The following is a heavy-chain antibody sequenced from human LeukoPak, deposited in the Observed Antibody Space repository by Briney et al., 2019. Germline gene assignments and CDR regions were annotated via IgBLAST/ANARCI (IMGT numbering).Heavy chain of an antibody. CDR3: ARVATRTVSPRAPGYFDY. J-gene: IGHJ4*02. CDR1: GYTFTGYY. D-gene: IGHD4-17*01. V-gene: IGHV1-2*06. Sequence: GASVKVSCKASGYTFTGYYMHWVRQAPGQGLEWMGRINPNSGGTNYAQKFQGRVTMTRDTSISTAYMELSRLGSDDTAVYYCARVATRTVSPRAPGYFDYWGQGTLVTVSS. CDR2: INPNSGGT.